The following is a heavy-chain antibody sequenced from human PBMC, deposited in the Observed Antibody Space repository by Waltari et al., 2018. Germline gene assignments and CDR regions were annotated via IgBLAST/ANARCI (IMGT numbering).Heavy chain of an antibody. J-gene: IGHJ4*02. Sequence: QVQLQQWGAGLLKPSETLSLTCAVYGGSFSGYYWSWIRQPPGKGLEWIGEINHSGSTNYNPSLKSRVTISVDTSKTQFSLKLSSVTAADTAVYYCARVYSSSFDYWGQGTLVTVSS. V-gene: IGHV4-34*01. D-gene: IGHD6-13*01. CDR3: ARVYSSSFDY. CDR2: INHSGST. CDR1: GGSFSGYY.